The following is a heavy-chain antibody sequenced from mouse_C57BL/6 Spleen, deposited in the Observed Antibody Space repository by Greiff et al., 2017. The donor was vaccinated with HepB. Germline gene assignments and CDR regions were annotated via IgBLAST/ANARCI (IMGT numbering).Heavy chain of an antibody. Sequence: QVQLQQPGAELVKPGASVKLSCKASGYTFTSSWMHWVKQRPGQGLEWIGRIHPSDSDTNYNQQFKGKATLTVDKSSSTAYMQLSSQTSEDSAVYYCAIKKGDSLNYWGQGTTLTVSS. V-gene: IGHV1-74*01. D-gene: IGHD3-3*01. CDR2: IHPSDSDT. CDR1: GYTFTSSW. J-gene: IGHJ2*01. CDR3: AIKKGDSLNY.